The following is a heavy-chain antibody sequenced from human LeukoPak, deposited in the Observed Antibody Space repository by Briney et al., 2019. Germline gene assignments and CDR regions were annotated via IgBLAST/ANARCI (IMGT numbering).Heavy chain of an antibody. Sequence: SETLSLTCTVSGGSISSGSYYWSWIRQPAGKGLEWIGRIYTSGSTNYNPSLKSRVTISVDTSKNQFSLKLSSVTAADTAVYYCARDSSGYGDYDNWFDPWGQGTLVTVSS. CDR1: GGSISSGSYY. CDR3: ARDSSGYGDYDNWFDP. V-gene: IGHV4-61*02. CDR2: IYTSGST. J-gene: IGHJ5*02. D-gene: IGHD4-17*01.